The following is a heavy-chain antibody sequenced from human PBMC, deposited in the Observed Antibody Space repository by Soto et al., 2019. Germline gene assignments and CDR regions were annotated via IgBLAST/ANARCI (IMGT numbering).Heavy chain of an antibody. CDR3: ARAPDISGYYLDH. V-gene: IGHV3-33*01. Sequence: QVQLVESGGGVVQPGRSLRLSCAASGFTFSSYGMHWVRQAPGKGLEWVAVIWYDGSKKYYADSVKGRFAISRDNSKNTLYLQMNSLRAEDTAVYWCARAPDISGYYLDHWGQGTLAIVSS. D-gene: IGHD3-22*01. CDR2: IWYDGSKK. CDR1: GFTFSSYG. J-gene: IGHJ4*02.